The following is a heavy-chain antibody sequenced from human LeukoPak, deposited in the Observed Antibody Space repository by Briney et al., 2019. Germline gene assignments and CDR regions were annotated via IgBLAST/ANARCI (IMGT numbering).Heavy chain of an antibody. D-gene: IGHD3-22*01. CDR1: GGSISSGGYY. V-gene: IGHV4-30-2*01. Sequence: SETLSLTCTVSGGSISSGGYYWSWIRQPPGKGLEWIGYIYHSGSTYYNPSLKSRVTISVDRSKNQFSLKLSSVTAEDTAVYYCARDGAYYYDSSGYYNSFDYWGQGTLVTVSS. CDR2: IYHSGST. CDR3: ARDGAYYYDSSGYYNSFDY. J-gene: IGHJ4*02.